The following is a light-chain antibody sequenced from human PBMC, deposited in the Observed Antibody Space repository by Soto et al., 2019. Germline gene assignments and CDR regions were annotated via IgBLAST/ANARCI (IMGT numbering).Light chain of an antibody. Sequence: IQLTQSPSFVSASVGDRVTITCRASQDIDSYSAWYQQKPGKAPKVLIYGASSLESGVPSRFSGSGSGTEFTLTISSLQPEDFATYYCQQANSYPLTFGGGTKVDIK. CDR3: QQANSYPLT. CDR2: GAS. V-gene: IGKV1-9*01. J-gene: IGKJ4*01. CDR1: QDIDSY.